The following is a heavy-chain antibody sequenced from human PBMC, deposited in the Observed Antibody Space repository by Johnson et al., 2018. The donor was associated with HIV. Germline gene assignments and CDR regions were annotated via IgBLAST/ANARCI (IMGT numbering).Heavy chain of an antibody. V-gene: IGHV3-30*04. CDR2: ISYDGSNK. Sequence: QMQLVESGGGVVQPGGSLRLSRAASGFTFSSYAMHWVRQAPGKGLEWVAVISYDGSNKYYADSVKGRFTISRDNAKNSLYLQRNSLRAEDTAVYYCARSYPGSASVYRDAFYIWGQGTMVTVSS. J-gene: IGHJ3*02. CDR1: GFTFSSYA. D-gene: IGHD4-11*01. CDR3: ARSYPGSASVYRDAFYI.